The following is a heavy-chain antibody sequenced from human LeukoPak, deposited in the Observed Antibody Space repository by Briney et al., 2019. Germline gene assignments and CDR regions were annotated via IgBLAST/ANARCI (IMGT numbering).Heavy chain of an antibody. D-gene: IGHD5/OR15-5a*01. J-gene: IGHJ5*02. V-gene: IGHV5-51*01. Sequence: GESLKISCKASGYSFTNYWIAWVRQKPGKGLEWMGIMHPGESEINYSPSFEGQVTISADTSISTAYLEWYSLKASDSAIYHCAKTIASLGSGARYFDPWGQGTMITVSS. CDR3: AKTIASLGSGARYFDP. CDR1: GYSFTNYW. CDR2: MHPGESEI.